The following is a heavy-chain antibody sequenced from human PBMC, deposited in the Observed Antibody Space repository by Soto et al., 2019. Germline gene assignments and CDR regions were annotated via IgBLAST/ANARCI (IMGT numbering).Heavy chain of an antibody. Sequence: SETLSLTCTVSGRSISSYYWIWIRQPPGKGLEWIGYIYYSGSTNYNPSLKSRVTISVDTSKNQFSLKLSPVTAADTAVYYCATSEWYPGGGYYYYYMDVWGKGTTVTVSS. CDR3: ATSEWYPGGGYYYYYMDV. CDR1: GRSISSYY. D-gene: IGHD3-3*01. CDR2: IYYSGST. J-gene: IGHJ6*03. V-gene: IGHV4-59*08.